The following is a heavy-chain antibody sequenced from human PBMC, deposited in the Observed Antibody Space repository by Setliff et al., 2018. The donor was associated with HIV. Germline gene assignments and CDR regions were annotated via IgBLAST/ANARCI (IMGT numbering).Heavy chain of an antibody. Sequence: PSETLSLTCTVSGDSISSHYWSWIRQPPGKGLEWIGSINYRGNTYYNPSLKSRAAISVDTSKNQISLKLSSVTAADTAVYYCASLDGSESPYIYYYYMDVWGEGTAVTVSS. V-gene: IGHV4-59*04. CDR1: GDSISSHY. J-gene: IGHJ6*03. D-gene: IGHD3-10*01. CDR3: ASLDGSESPYIYYYYMDV. CDR2: INYRGNT.